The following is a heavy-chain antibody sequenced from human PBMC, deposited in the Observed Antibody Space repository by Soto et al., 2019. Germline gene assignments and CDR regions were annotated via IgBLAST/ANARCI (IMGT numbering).Heavy chain of an antibody. D-gene: IGHD4-17*01. CDR3: ARVPDSGDYLGDWFDP. V-gene: IGHV1-18*01. CDR2: ISAYNGNT. CDR1: GYTFTSYG. J-gene: IGHJ5*02. Sequence: QVQLVQSGAEVKKPGASVKVSCKASGYTFTSYGISWVRQAPGQGLEWMGWISAYNGNTNYAQKLQGRVTMTTDTSTSTAYMALRSLRSDDTAVYYCARVPDSGDYLGDWFDPWGQGTLVTVSS.